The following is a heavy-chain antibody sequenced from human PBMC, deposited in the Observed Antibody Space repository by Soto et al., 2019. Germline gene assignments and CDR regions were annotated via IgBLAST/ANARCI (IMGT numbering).Heavy chain of an antibody. J-gene: IGHJ6*02. CDR3: ARTGGMDV. V-gene: IGHV4-34*01. CDR2: INYGGST. Sequence: QVQLQQWGAGLLKPSETLSLTCAVYGGSFSGYYWSWLRQPPGKGPEWSGEINYGGSTQYNPSLASRVTISVDTSKNQFSLKLTSVSAADTAVYYCARTGGMDVWSQGATVTVSS. CDR1: GGSFSGYY.